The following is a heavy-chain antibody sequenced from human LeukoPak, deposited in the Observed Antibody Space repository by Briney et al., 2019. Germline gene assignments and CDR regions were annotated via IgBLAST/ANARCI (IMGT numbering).Heavy chain of an antibody. CDR2: IRYDGSNK. CDR1: GFTFSSYG. Sequence: PGGSLRLSCAASGFTFSSYGMHWVRQAPGKGLEWVAFIRYDGSNKYYADSVKGRFTISRDNSKNTLYLQMNSLRAEDTAVYYCAKYRIIVLMVYAIPPDFDYWGQGTLVTVSS. V-gene: IGHV3-30*02. D-gene: IGHD2-8*01. J-gene: IGHJ4*02. CDR3: AKYRIIVLMVYAIPPDFDY.